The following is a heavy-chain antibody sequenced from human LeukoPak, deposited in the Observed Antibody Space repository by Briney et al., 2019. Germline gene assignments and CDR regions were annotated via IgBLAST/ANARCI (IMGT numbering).Heavy chain of an antibody. V-gene: IGHV3-53*01. CDR3: ARDSGAMGIYYYYGMDV. J-gene: IGHJ6*02. D-gene: IGHD5-18*01. CDR2: IYSGGST. Sequence: GGSLRLSCAASGFTVSSNYMSWVRQAPGKGLEWVSVIYSGGSTYYVDSVKGRFTISRDNSKNTLYLQMNSLRAEDTAVYYCARDSGAMGIYYYYGMDVWGQGTTVTVSS. CDR1: GFTVSSNY.